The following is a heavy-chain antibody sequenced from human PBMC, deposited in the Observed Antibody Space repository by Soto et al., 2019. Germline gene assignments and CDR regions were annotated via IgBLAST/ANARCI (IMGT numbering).Heavy chain of an antibody. CDR1: GYTFTSYG. V-gene: IGHV1-18*01. J-gene: IGHJ6*02. CDR2: ISAYNGNT. Sequence: QVQLVQSGAEVKKPGASVKVSCKASGYTFTSYGISWVRQTPGQGLEWMGWISAYNGNTNYAQKLQGRVTMTTDTSTSTAYMELRSLRSDDTAVYYCARVSAAAIRHYYYYGMDVWGQGTTVTVSS. CDR3: ARVSAAAIRHYYYYGMDV. D-gene: IGHD6-13*01.